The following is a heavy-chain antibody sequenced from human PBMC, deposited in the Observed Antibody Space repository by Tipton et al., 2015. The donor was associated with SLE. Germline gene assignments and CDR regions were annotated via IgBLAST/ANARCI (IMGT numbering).Heavy chain of an antibody. CDR3: AKDRGDGYNGFDY. Sequence: RSLRLSCAAFGFTFSTYSMHWVRQAPGKGLEWVAVISEDGTKKYFADSVKGRFTIYRDNSKNTLYLQMNSLRAEDTAVYYCAKDRGDGYNGFDYWGQGTLVTVSS. V-gene: IGHV3-30*04. D-gene: IGHD5-24*01. J-gene: IGHJ4*02. CDR2: ISEDGTKK. CDR1: GFTFSTYS.